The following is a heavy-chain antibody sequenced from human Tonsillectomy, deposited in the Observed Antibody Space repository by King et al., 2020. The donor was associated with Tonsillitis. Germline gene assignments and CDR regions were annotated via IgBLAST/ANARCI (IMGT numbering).Heavy chain of an antibody. CDR1: GYSLTSYY. Sequence: VQLVESGAEVKKPGASVKVSCKASGYSLTSYYMHWVRQAPGQGLEWMGIVTPSGGGARSPEKLQDRVTMTWDTPTNTVYMERCSLRSDDTAVYYCVRAFTENLDSSGYGDYWGQGTLVIVSS. J-gene: IGHJ4*02. D-gene: IGHD3-22*01. CDR3: VRAFTENLDSSGYGDY. V-gene: IGHV1-46*04. CDR2: VTPSGGGA.